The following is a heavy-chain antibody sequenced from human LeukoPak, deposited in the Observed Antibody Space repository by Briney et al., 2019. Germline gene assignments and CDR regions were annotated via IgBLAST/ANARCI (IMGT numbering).Heavy chain of an antibody. CDR2: ISDSGGST. Sequence: GGSLRLSCRTSGFTFSTYAMSWVRQAPGKGLEWVSAISDSGGSTYYADSVKGRFTIPRDNSKNTLYLQMNSLRAEDTAVYYCAKANDHSNLARGFDYWGQGTLVTVSS. J-gene: IGHJ4*02. V-gene: IGHV3-23*01. CDR1: GFTFSTYA. CDR3: AKANDHSNLARGFDY. D-gene: IGHD4-11*01.